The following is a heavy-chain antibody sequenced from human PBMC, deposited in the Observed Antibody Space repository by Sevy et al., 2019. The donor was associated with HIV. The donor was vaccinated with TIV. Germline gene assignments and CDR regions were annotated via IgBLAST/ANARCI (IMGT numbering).Heavy chain of an antibody. J-gene: IGHJ4*02. CDR3: ARDQADYYDSSGQYLGDY. Sequence: ASVKVSCKASGYTFTSYGISWVRQAPGQGLEWMGWISAYNGNTNYAQKLQGRVTMTTDTSTSTAHMELRSLRSDDTAVYYCARDQADYYDSSGQYLGDYWGQRTLVTVSS. V-gene: IGHV1-18*01. D-gene: IGHD3-22*01. CDR2: ISAYNGNT. CDR1: GYTFTSYG.